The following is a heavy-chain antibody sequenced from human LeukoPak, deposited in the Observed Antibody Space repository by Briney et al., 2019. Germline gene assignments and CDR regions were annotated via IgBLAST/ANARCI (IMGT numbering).Heavy chain of an antibody. J-gene: IGHJ3*02. CDR3: AKPGIPVASDAFDI. D-gene: IGHD1-14*01. CDR2: ISGSGGST. Sequence: GGSLRLSCAASGFAFSSYSMNWVRQAPGKGLEWVSAISGSGGSTYYADSVKGRFTISRDNSKNTLYLQLNSLRAEDTAVYYCAKPGIPVASDAFDIWGQGTMVTVSS. CDR1: GFAFSSYS. V-gene: IGHV3-23*01.